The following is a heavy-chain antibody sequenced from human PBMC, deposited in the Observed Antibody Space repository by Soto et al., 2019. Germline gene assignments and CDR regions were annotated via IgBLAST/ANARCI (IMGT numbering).Heavy chain of an antibody. CDR2: ITPSGDYT. V-gene: IGHV3-23*01. Sequence: GSLRLSCVASGFSFGSYAMSWVRQAPGKGLEWVSSITPSGDYTNYADSVEGRVTISRDNSKNTLYLQMNSLRAEDTALYYCAKNYHMDVWGKGTTVTVSS. J-gene: IGHJ6*03. CDR3: AKNYHMDV. CDR1: GFSFGSYA.